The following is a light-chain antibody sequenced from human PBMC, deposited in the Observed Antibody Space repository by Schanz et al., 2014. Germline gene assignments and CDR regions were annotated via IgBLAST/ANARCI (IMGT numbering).Light chain of an antibody. CDR2: DAS. V-gene: IGKV3-20*01. CDR3: QQYGSSPFT. CDR1: QSVTSS. Sequence: EIVLTQSPATLSLSPGERATLSCRASQSVTSSLAWYQHKPGQAPRLLIYDASNRATGIPARFSGSGSGTDFTLTISRLEPEDFAVYYCQQYGSSPFTFGPGTTVDIK. J-gene: IGKJ3*01.